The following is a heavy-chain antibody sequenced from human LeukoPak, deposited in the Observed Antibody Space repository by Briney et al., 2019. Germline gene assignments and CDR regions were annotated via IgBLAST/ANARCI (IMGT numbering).Heavy chain of an antibody. CDR1: GFTFSSYS. J-gene: IGHJ4*02. CDR2: ISSSSSYI. V-gene: IGHV3-21*01. D-gene: IGHD2/OR15-2a*01. Sequence: PGGSLRLSCAASGFTFSSYSMNWVRQAPGKGLEWVSSISSSSSYIYYADSVKGRFTISRDNAKYSLYLQMNSLRAEDTAVYYCAREEILWEYYFDYWGQGTLVTVSS. CDR3: AREEILWEYYFDY.